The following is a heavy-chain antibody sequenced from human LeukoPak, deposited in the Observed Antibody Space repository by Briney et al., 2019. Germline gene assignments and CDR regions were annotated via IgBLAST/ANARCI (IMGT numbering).Heavy chain of an antibody. CDR1: GGTFSSYA. CDR2: IIPIFGTA. J-gene: IGHJ4*02. D-gene: IGHD5-18*01. CDR3: ARVGGSYYSYGYFDY. V-gene: IGHV1-69*13. Sequence: SVNVSCKASGGTFSSYAISWVRQAPGQGLEWMGGIIPIFGTANYAQKFQGRVTITADESTSTAYMELSSLRSEDTAVYYCARVGGSYYSYGYFDYWGQGTLVTVSS.